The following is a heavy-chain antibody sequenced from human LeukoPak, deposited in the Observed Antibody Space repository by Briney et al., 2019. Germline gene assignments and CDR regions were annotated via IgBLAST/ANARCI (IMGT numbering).Heavy chain of an antibody. CDR2: KYYSGST. CDR3: ARGAHYYGSGSYYWFDP. D-gene: IGHD3-10*01. J-gene: IGHJ5*02. V-gene: IGHV4-39*07. CDR1: GGSISSSRYY. Sequence: SETLSLTCTVSGGSISSSRYYGGWIRQPPGKGLEWIGSKYYSGSTYYNPSLKNRVTISVDTSKNQFSLKLSSVTAADTAVYYCARGAHYYGSGSYYWFDPWGQGTLVTVSS.